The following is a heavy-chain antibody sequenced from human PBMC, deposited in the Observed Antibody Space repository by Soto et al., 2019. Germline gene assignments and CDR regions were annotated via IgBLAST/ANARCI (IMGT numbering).Heavy chain of an antibody. CDR2: IYYSGST. D-gene: IGHD5-12*01. J-gene: IGHJ4*02. CDR1: GGSISSYY. V-gene: IGHV4-59*01. Sequence: SETLSLTCTVSGGSISSYYWSWIRQPPGKGLEWIGYIYYSGSTNYNPSLKSRVTISVDTSKNQFSLKLSSVTAADTAVYYCTRDSYDHPPNDYWDQGTLVNVSS. CDR3: TRDSYDHPPNDY.